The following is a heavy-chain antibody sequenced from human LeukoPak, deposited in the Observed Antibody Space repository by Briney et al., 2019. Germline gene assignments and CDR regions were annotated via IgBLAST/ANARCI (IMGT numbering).Heavy chain of an antibody. J-gene: IGHJ4*02. CDR1: GYTFTGYY. CDR3: ASRPSRGIAVDY. D-gene: IGHD6-13*01. Sequence: ASVTVSCKASGYTFTGYYMHLVRQAPGQGLEWMGWIHPNSGGTNYAQKFQGRVTMTRDTSISTAYMELSRLRSDDTAVYYCASRPSRGIAVDYWGQGTLVTVSS. CDR2: IHPNSGGT. V-gene: IGHV1-2*02.